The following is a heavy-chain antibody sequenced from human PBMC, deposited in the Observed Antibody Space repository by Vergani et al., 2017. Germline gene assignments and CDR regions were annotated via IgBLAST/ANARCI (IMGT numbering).Heavy chain of an antibody. J-gene: IGHJ4*02. V-gene: IGHV3-74*01. CDR2: VNPEGTNT. CDR1: GFTFSRHW. CDR3: AIDGRIDAERTELDY. Sequence: EVQLVESGGGLVQPGGSLRLSCAASGFTFSRHWMHWVRQAPGKGLVWVSRVNPEGTNTPYADSVKGRFTISRDNAKNMRYLQLNSLRDEDTAVYYCAIDGRIDAERTELDYWGQGTLVTVSS. D-gene: IGHD1-1*01.